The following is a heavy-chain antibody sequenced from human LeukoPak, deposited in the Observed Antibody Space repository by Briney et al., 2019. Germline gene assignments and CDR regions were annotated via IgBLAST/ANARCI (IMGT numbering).Heavy chain of an antibody. CDR1: GFTFSSYS. Sequence: GGSLRLSCAASGFTFSSYSMNWVRQASGKGLEWVSSISSSSSYIYYAGSVKGRFTISRDNAKNSLYLQMNSLRAEDTAVYYCARGVTLGLVYYYYYGMDVWGKGTTVTVSS. CDR2: ISSSSSYI. V-gene: IGHV3-21*01. D-gene: IGHD6-19*01. CDR3: ARGVTLGLVYYYYYGMDV. J-gene: IGHJ6*04.